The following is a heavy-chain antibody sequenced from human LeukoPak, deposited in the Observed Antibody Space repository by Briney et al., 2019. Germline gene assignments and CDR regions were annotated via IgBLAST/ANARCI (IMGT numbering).Heavy chain of an antibody. CDR1: GYTFTSYG. CDR3: AQYYDSSGSHGGSWFDP. Sequence: GASVKVSCKASGYTFTSYGISWVRQAPGQGLEWMGWISAYNGNTNYAQKLQGRVTTTTDTSTSTAYMELRSLRSDDTAVYYCAQYYDSSGSHGGSWFDPWGQGTLVTVSS. D-gene: IGHD3-22*01. CDR2: ISAYNGNT. J-gene: IGHJ5*02. V-gene: IGHV1-18*01.